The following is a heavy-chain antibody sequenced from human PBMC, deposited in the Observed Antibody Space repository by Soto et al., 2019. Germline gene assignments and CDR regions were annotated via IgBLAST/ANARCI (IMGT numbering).Heavy chain of an antibody. CDR1: GGSVSSGSYY. D-gene: IGHD3-22*01. CDR2: IYYSGST. Sequence: QVQLQESGPGLVKPSETLSLTCTVSGGSVSSGSYYWSWIRQPPGKGLEWIGYIYYSGSTNYNPXXKSRVTTSVDXXKXQXXLKLSSVTAADTAVYYCARGEYYYDSSGHNDAFDIWGQGTMVTVSS. J-gene: IGHJ3*02. CDR3: ARGEYYYDSSGHNDAFDI. V-gene: IGHV4-61*01.